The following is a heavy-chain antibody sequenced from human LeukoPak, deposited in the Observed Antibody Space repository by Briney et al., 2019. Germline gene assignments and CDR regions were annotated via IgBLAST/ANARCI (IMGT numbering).Heavy chain of an antibody. V-gene: IGHV1-69*06. CDR1: GYTFTSYA. CDR2: IIPIFGTA. D-gene: IGHD6-13*01. Sequence: ASVKVSCKASGYTFTSYAISWVRQAPGQGLEWMGGIIPIFGTANYAQKFQGRVTITADKSTSTAYMELSSLRSEDTAVYYCARGAYYSSSWSTREHYFDYWGQGTWSPSPQ. CDR3: ARGAYYSSSWSTREHYFDY. J-gene: IGHJ4*02.